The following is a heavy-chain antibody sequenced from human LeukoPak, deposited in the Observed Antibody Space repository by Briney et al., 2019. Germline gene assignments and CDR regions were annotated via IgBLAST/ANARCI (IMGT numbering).Heavy chain of an antibody. CDR3: ARDDNYGIFVNVDY. D-gene: IGHD4-11*01. CDR1: GYSFILYG. J-gene: IGHJ4*02. V-gene: IGHV1-18*01. Sequence: ASVNVSCKTSGYSFILYGISWVRQAPGQGPEWMGWISTSTGDTKYTQKFQGRVTLTTDTSTSTAYMELSSLRSDDTAVYYCARDDNYGIFVNVDYWGQGTLVTVSS. CDR2: ISTSTGDT.